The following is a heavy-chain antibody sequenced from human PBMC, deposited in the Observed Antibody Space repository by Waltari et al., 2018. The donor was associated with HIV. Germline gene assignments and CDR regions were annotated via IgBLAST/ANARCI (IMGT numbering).Heavy chain of an antibody. D-gene: IGHD3-22*01. Sequence: QVQLVQSGAEVKKPGASVKVSCKASGYTFTGYYMQWVRQAPGQGLEWMVWVSPNSCDTSIRTAYMELSRLRAYDTAVYYCARIFTYYYDSSGYYSPDYYYGMDVWGQGTTVTVSS. CDR2: VSPNSC. CDR3: ARIFTYYYDSSGYYSPDYYYGMDV. V-gene: IGHV1-2*02. J-gene: IGHJ6*02. CDR1: GYTFTGYY.